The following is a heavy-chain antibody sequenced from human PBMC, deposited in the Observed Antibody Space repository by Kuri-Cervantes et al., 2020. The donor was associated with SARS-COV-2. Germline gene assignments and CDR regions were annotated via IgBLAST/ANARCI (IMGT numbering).Heavy chain of an antibody. J-gene: IGHJ4*02. D-gene: IGHD6-13*01. CDR1: GFTVSSHY. CDR2: IYSGGST. CDR3: ARMTTKQQLVPQGFDY. V-gene: IGHV3-53*01. Sequence: GESLKISCAAAGFTVSSHYMCWVRQAPGKGLEWVSVIYSGGSTYYADSVKGRFTISRDNSKNTLYLQMNSLRAEDTAVYYCARMTTKQQLVPQGFDYWGQGTLVTVSS.